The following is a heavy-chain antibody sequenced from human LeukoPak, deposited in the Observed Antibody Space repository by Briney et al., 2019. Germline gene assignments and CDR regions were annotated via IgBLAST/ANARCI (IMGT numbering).Heavy chain of an antibody. V-gene: IGHV3-48*01. CDR2: ISSSSSTI. D-gene: IGHD3-22*01. Sequence: GGSLRLSCAASGFTFSSYEMNWVRQAPGKGLEWVSYISSSSSTIHYADSVKGRFTISRDNAKNSLYLQMNSLRAEDTAVYYCARDHYYDSIGYVPDLDVWGKGTTVTVSS. CDR3: ARDHYYDSIGYVPDLDV. CDR1: GFTFSSYE. J-gene: IGHJ6*04.